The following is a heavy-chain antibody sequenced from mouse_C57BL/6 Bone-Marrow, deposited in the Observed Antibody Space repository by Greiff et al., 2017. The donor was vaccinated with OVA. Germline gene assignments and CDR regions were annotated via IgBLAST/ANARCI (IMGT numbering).Heavy chain of an antibody. CDR1: GYSFTSYY. V-gene: IGHV1-66*01. J-gene: IGHJ2*01. CDR2: IYPGSGNT. Sequence: QVQLQQSGPELVKPGASVKISCKASGYSFTSYYIHWVKQRPGQGLEWIGWIYPGSGNTKYNEKFKGKATLTADTSSSTAYMQLSSLTSEDSAVYYSAAYYSNLFDYWGQGTTLTVSS. CDR3: AAYYSNLFDY. D-gene: IGHD2-5*01.